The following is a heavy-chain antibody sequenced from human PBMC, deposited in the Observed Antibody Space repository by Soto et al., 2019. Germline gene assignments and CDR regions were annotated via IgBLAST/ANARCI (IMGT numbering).Heavy chain of an antibody. CDR1: GFTFSSYN. Sequence: EVQLVESGGGLVKPGGSLRLSCAASGFTFSSYNMNWVRQASGKGLEWIGRVRNKANNHATEYAASMKGRFTISRDDSKNTAYLQMNSLKAEDTAVYYCIGHVPRVAGTGAPVWGQGTLVIVSS. CDR2: VRNKANNHAT. CDR3: IGHVPRVAGTGAPV. V-gene: IGHV3-73*01. J-gene: IGHJ4*02. D-gene: IGHD6-19*01.